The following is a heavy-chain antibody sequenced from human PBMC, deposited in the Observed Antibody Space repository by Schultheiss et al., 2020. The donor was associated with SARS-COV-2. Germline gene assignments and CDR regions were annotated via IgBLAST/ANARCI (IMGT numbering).Heavy chain of an antibody. J-gene: IGHJ6*02. CDR1: GGTFSSYA. CDR3: AVYCSSTSCYNRDYGMDV. CDR2: IIPIFGTA. D-gene: IGHD2-2*02. Sequence: SVKVSCKASGGTFSSYAISWVRQAPGQGLEWMGGIIPIFGTANYAQKFQGRVTITADESTSTAYMELSSLRSEDTAVYYCAVYCSSTSCYNRDYGMDVWGQGTTVTVSS. V-gene: IGHV1-69*13.